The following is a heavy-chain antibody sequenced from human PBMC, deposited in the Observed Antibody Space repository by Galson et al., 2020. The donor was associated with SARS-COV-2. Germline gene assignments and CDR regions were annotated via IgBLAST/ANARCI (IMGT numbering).Heavy chain of an antibody. J-gene: IGHJ3*01. Sequence: SGPTLVKPTKPLTLTCTFSGFSLSPTGVAVDWIRQPPGKALEWLAVIYWNDDQLYSPSQKSRLTITKDTSKNQVILTMTNMDPADTATYYCAHSADNWGFVNAFDVWGQGTMVTVSS. CDR1: GFSLSPTGVA. CDR3: AHSADNWGFVNAFDV. V-gene: IGHV2-5*01. CDR2: IYWNDDQ. D-gene: IGHD7-27*01.